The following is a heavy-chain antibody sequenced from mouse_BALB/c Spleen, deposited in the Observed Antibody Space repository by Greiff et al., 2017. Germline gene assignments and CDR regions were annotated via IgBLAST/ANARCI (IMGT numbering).Heavy chain of an antibody. Sequence: DVMLVESGGGLVKPGGSLKLSCAASGFTFSSYAMSWVRQSPEKRLEWVAEISSGGSYTYYPDTVTGRFTISRDNAKNTLYLEMSSLRSEDTAMYYCANNYGSSYTWFAYWGQGTLVTVSA. J-gene: IGHJ3*01. D-gene: IGHD1-1*01. V-gene: IGHV5-9-4*01. CDR3: ANNYGSSYTWFAY. CDR2: ISSGGSYT. CDR1: GFTFSSYA.